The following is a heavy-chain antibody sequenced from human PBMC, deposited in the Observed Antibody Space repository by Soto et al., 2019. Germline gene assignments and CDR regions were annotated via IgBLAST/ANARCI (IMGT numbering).Heavy chain of an antibody. D-gene: IGHD3-22*01. CDR3: ARDWSRYFDSSGLMWFY. V-gene: IGHV1-18*04. Sequence: GASVKVSCKASGYTFNYYGISWVRQAPGQGLEWVGWISAHNGDTKYAQNLQGRLTLTTDTSTSTAYMELTSLTSDDTAVYYCARDWSRYFDSSGLMWFYWGQGTLGTVSS. CDR2: ISAHNGDT. J-gene: IGHJ4*02. CDR1: GYTFNYYG.